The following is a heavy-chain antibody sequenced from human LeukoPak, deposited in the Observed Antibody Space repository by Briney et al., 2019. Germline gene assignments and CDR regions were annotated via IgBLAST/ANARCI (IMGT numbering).Heavy chain of an antibody. CDR1: GYSFTNYW. J-gene: IGHJ4*02. CDR3: ARRPPFTYCGGNCNAHFDL. CDR2: IYPGDSDT. D-gene: IGHD2-21*01. Sequence: KLGESLKISFKGSGYSFTNYWIGWVRQMPGKGLELMGIIYPGDSDTRYSPSFQGQVTISADKSISTAYLQWGSLEASDTAMYYCARRPPFTYCGGNCNAHFDLWGQGTLVTVSS. V-gene: IGHV5-51*01.